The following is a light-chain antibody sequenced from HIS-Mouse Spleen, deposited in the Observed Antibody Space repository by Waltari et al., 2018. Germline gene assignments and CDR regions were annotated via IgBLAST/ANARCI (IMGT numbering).Light chain of an antibody. CDR3: QQYYSYPYT. CDR1: QGISSD. CDR2: AAS. Sequence: AIRLTHSPSSLSASTGDRVTITCRVSQGISSDLAWYQQKPGKAPKLLIYAASTLQSGVPSRFSGSGSGTDFTLTISCLQSEDFATYYCQQYYSYPYTFGQGTKLEIK. J-gene: IGKJ2*01. V-gene: IGKV1-8*01.